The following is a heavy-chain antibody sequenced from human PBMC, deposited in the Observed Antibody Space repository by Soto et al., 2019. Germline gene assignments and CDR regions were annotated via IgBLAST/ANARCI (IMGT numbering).Heavy chain of an antibody. CDR2: FDPEDGET. CDR3: ATVRKDGYNWNFDY. CDR1: GYTLTELS. D-gene: IGHD5-12*01. Sequence: ASVKVSCKVSGYTLTELSMHWVRQAPGKGPEWMGGFDPEDGETIYAQKFQGRVTMTEDTSTDTAYMELSSLRSEDTAVYYCATVRKDGYNWNFDYWGQGTLVTVSS. J-gene: IGHJ4*02. V-gene: IGHV1-24*01.